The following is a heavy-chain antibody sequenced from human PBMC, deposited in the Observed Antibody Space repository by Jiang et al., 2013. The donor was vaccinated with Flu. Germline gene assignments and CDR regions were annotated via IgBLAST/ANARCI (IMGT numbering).Heavy chain of an antibody. V-gene: IGHV4-34*01. J-gene: IGHJ1*01. CDR1: GGSFSGYY. CDR2: INHSGST. Sequence: KPSETLSLTCAVYGGSFSGYYWSWIRQPPGKGLEWIGEINHSGSTNYNPSLKSRVTISVDTSKNQFSLKLSSVTAADTAVYYCARGEYSSSRAEYFQHWGQGTLVTVSS. CDR3: ARGEYSSSRAEYFQH. D-gene: IGHD6-13*01.